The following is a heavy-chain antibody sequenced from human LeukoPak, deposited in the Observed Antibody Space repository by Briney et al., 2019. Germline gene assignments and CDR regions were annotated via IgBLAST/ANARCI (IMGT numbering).Heavy chain of an antibody. CDR2: IIHNGTT. CDR1: GGSLSGYF. Sequence: SETLSLTCAVYGGSLSGYFWSWIRQSPGKGLEWIGEIIHNGTTNYNPSLKSRVTISGDTSKNQFSLNLISVTAADTAVYYCARVSGYCPDGVCRFDFWGQATLVTVSS. D-gene: IGHD2-8*01. V-gene: IGHV4-34*12. CDR3: ARVSGYCPDGVCRFDF. J-gene: IGHJ4*02.